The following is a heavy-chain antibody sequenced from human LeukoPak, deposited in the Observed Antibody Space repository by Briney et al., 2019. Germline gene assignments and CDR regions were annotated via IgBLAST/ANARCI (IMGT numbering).Heavy chain of an antibody. J-gene: IGHJ5*02. D-gene: IGHD3-22*01. Sequence: GGSLRLSCAASGFTFSDYYMSWIRQAPGKGLEWVSYISSSGSTIYYADSVNGRFTISRDNAKNSLYLQMNSLRAEDTAVCYCARDPGPLKYYYDSSGYNLWGQGTLVTVSS. CDR2: ISSSGSTI. CDR1: GFTFSDYY. V-gene: IGHV3-11*04. CDR3: ARDPGPLKYYYDSSGYNL.